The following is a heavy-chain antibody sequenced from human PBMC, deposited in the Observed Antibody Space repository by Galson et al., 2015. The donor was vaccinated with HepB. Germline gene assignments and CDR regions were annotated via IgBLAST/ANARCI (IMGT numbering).Heavy chain of an antibody. CDR2: ISSSSSTI. D-gene: IGHD2-21*02. J-gene: IGHJ3*02. Sequence: SLRLSCAASGFTFSSYSMNWVRQAPGKGLEWVSSISSSSSTIYYADSVRGRFTISRDNAKNSLYLQMNSLRDEDTAVYYCARDPGAYCGGDCYPDAFDIWGQGTMVTVSS. CDR3: ARDPGAYCGGDCYPDAFDI. CDR1: GFTFSSYS. V-gene: IGHV3-48*02.